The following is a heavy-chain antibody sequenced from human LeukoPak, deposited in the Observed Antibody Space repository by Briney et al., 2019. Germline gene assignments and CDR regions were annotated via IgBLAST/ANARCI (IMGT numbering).Heavy chain of an antibody. V-gene: IGHV4-4*02. CDR3: ARHHYFALAY. D-gene: IGHD2-21*01. CDR1: GDSVSYDNW. Sequence: PSETLSLTCAVSGDSVSYDNWWSWVRQPPGKGLEWIGETHHSGSSNYNPSLKSRVTVSVDKSKNQVSLSLTPVTAADTAVYYCARHHYFALAYWGQGTLVTVSS. J-gene: IGHJ4*02. CDR2: THHSGSS.